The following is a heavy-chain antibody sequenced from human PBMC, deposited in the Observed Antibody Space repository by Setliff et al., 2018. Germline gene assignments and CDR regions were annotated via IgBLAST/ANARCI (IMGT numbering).Heavy chain of an antibody. J-gene: IGHJ4*02. V-gene: IGHV3-33*01. CDR1: GFTFSGYG. CDR2: IRPDGSNK. Sequence: LSLSCAASGFTFSGYGIHWVRQAPGKGLEWVAFIRPDGSNKYYADFVKGRFTISRDNSKNSLYLQMNSLRAEDTAVYYCARNTDLRNGFDYWGQGTLVTVSS. D-gene: IGHD5-18*01. CDR3: ARNTDLRNGFDY.